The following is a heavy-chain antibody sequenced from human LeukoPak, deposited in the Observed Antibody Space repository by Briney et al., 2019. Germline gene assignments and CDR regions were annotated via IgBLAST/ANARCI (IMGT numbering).Heavy chain of an antibody. J-gene: IGHJ5*02. Sequence: PSETLSLTCAVYGGSFSGYYWSWIRQPPGKGLEWIGEINHSGSTNYNPSLKSRVTISVDTSKNQFSLKLSSVTAADTAVYYCARASPVRYQLLSGLSVPSGWFDPWGQGTLVTVSS. CDR3: ARASPVRYQLLSGLSVPSGWFDP. D-gene: IGHD2-2*01. CDR1: GGSFSGYY. CDR2: INHSGST. V-gene: IGHV4-34*01.